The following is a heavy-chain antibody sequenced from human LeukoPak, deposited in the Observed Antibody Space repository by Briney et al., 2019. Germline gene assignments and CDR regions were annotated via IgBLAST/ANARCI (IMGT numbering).Heavy chain of an antibody. V-gene: IGHV3-9*01. CDR3: AKDIAAAGTWYFDL. D-gene: IGHD6-13*01. J-gene: IGHJ2*01. Sequence: GRSLRLSCAASGFTFDDYAMHWVRQAPGKGLEWVSGISWNSGSIGYADSVKGRFTISRDNAKNSLYLQMNSLRAEDTALYYCAKDIAAAGTWYFDLWGRGTLVTVSS. CDR2: ISWNSGSI. CDR1: GFTFDDYA.